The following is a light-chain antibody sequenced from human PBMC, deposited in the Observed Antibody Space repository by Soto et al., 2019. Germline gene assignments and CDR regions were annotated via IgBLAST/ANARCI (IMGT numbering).Light chain of an antibody. CDR2: AAS. J-gene: IGKJ3*01. CDR1: QDVSRY. Sequence: DIQLTQSPSFLSASVGDRVTITCRASQDVSRYLAWYQQKPGKAPNLLIYAASTLRSGVPSRFSGSGSETEFTLTISSLQPEGFATYYCQQLNSYVSAFGPGTKVDIK. V-gene: IGKV1-9*01. CDR3: QQLNSYVSA.